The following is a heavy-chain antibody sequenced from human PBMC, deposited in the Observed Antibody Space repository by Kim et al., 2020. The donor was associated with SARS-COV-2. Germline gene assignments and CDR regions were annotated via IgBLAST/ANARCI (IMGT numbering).Heavy chain of an antibody. D-gene: IGHD6-19*01. J-gene: IGHJ4*02. CDR2: ISYDGSNK. CDR1: GFTFSSYG. CDR3: AKSAGRQQWSFDY. Sequence: GGSLRLSCAASGFTFSSYGMHWVRQAPGKGLEWVAVISYDGSNKYYADSVKGRFTISRDNSKNTLYLQMNSLRAEDTAVYYCAKSAGRQQWSFDYWGQGT. V-gene: IGHV3-30*18.